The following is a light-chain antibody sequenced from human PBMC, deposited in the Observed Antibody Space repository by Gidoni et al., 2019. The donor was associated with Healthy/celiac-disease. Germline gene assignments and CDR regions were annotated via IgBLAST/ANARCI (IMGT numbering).Light chain of an antibody. CDR1: NIGSKS. CDR3: QVWDSSSDLVV. CDR2: DAS. Sequence: SYVLTQPPSVSVAPGQTARITCGGNNIGSKSVHWYQQKQGQAPVLVVYDASDRPSGIPERFSGSNSGNTATLTISRVEAGDEADYDCQVWDSSSDLVVFGGGTKLTVL. J-gene: IGLJ2*01. V-gene: IGLV3-21*02.